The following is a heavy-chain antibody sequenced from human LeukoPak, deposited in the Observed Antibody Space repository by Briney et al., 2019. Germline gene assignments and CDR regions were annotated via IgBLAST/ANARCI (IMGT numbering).Heavy chain of an antibody. CDR3: ASLPLGGAFDI. J-gene: IGHJ3*02. CDR1: GGSISSGSYY. CDR2: IYYSGST. Sequence: SETLSLTCTVSGGSISSGSYYWGWIRQPPGKGLEWIGSIYYSGSTYYNPSLKSRVTISVDTSKDQFSLKLSSVTAADTAVYYCASLPLGGAFDIWGQGTMVTVSS. D-gene: IGHD3-16*01. V-gene: IGHV4-39*01.